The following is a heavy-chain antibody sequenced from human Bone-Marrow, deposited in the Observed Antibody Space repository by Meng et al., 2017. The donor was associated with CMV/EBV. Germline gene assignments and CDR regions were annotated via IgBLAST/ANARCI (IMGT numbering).Heavy chain of an antibody. CDR3: ARVLRANAPDY. D-gene: IGHD4/OR15-4a*01. CDR1: GFTFDDYT. V-gene: IGHV3-21*01. J-gene: IGHJ4*02. CDR2: ISSSSSYI. Sequence: GESLKISCAASGFTFDDYTMHWVRQAPGKGLEWVSSISSSSSYIYYADSVKGRFTISRGNAKNSLYLQMNSLRAEDTAVYYCARVLRANAPDYWGQGTLVAVSS.